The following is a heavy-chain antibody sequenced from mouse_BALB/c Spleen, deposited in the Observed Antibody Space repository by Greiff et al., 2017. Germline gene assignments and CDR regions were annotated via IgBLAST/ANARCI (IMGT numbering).Heavy chain of an antibody. D-gene: IGHD2-3*01. CDR3: ARERYDGYLAWFAY. CDR1: GFSLTSYG. Sequence: QVQLQQSGPGLVAPSQSLSITCTVSGFSLTSYGVHWVRQPPGKGLEWLGVIWAGGSTNYNSALMSRLSISKDNSKSQVFLKMNSLQTDDTAMYYCARERYDGYLAWFAYWGQGTLVTVSA. J-gene: IGHJ3*01. V-gene: IGHV2-9*02. CDR2: IWAGGST.